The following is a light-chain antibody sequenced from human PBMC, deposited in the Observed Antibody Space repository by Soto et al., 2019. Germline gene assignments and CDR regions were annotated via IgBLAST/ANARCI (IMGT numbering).Light chain of an antibody. J-gene: IGKJ1*01. CDR3: QHSYSTPRT. V-gene: IGKV1-39*01. CDR2: AAS. Sequence: EIQMTQSPSSLSASVGDRVTITCRASQSISSYLIWYQQKPGKAAKLLLYAASSLQSGVHSRFGGSGSATDFTPTISSQQPEDFATYYCQHSYSTPRTFGQGTKVEIK. CDR1: QSISSY.